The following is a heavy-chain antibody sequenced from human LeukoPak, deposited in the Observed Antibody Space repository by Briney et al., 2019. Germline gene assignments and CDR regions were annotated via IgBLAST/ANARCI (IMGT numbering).Heavy chain of an antibody. Sequence: GGSLRLSCAASGFTFSSYAMSWVRQAPGKGLEWVSAISGSGGSTYYADSVKGRFTTSRDNSKNTLYLQMNSLRAEDTAVYYCAKVGVLLWFGESLHFDYWGQGTLVTVSS. CDR2: ISGSGGST. D-gene: IGHD3-10*01. CDR1: GFTFSSYA. CDR3: AKVGVLLWFGESLHFDY. V-gene: IGHV3-23*01. J-gene: IGHJ4*02.